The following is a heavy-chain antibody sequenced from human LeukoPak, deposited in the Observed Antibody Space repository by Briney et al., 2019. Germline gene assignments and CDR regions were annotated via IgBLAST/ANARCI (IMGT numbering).Heavy chain of an antibody. CDR1: GYTFTSYY. Sequence: ASVKVSCKASGYTFTSYYMHWVRQAPGQGLEWMGIINPSGGSTSYAQKFQGRFTMTRETSTSTVYMELSSLRSEDTAVYYCAREGLYPDHAFDIWGQGTMVTVSS. D-gene: IGHD2-8*01. J-gene: IGHJ3*02. CDR3: AREGLYPDHAFDI. V-gene: IGHV1-46*01. CDR2: INPSGGST.